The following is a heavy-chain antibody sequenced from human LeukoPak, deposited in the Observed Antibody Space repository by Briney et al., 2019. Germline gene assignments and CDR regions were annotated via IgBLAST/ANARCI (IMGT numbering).Heavy chain of an antibody. J-gene: IGHJ4*02. CDR3: ARGYCSSTSCPRGAY. CDR2: IYSGGST. D-gene: IGHD2-2*01. V-gene: IGHV3-66*02. Sequence: GGSLRLSCAASGFTVSSNYMSWVRQAPGTGLEWVSVIYSGGSTYYAESVKGRFTISRDNSKNTLYLQMNSLRAEDTAVYYCARGYCSSTSCPRGAYWGQGTLVTVSS. CDR1: GFTVSSNY.